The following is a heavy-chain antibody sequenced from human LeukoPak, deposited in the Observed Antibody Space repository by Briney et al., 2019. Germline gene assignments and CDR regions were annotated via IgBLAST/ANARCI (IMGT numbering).Heavy chain of an antibody. Sequence: QPGGSLRLSCAASGFTFSSYAMHWVRQAPGKGLEWVAVISYDGSNKYYADSVKGRFTISRDNSKNTLYLQMNSLRAEDTAVYYCARDSFEEWYYGMDVWGQGTTVTVSS. CDR1: GFTFSSYA. CDR2: ISYDGSNK. V-gene: IGHV3-30-3*01. J-gene: IGHJ6*02. D-gene: IGHD3-3*01. CDR3: ARDSFEEWYYGMDV.